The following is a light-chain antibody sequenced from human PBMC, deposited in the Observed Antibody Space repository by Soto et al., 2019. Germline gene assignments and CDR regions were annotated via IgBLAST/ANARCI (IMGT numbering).Light chain of an antibody. V-gene: IGLV2-14*02. Sequence: QSVLTQPASVSESPGQSITISCTGTSSDVGSHNLVSWYQQYSDKAPKLIIFEASKRPSGVSNRFSGSKSGSTASLTISGLQADDEADYYCCSFRSGSSLLGTGTTVTVL. CDR2: EAS. CDR1: SSDVGSHNL. CDR3: CSFRSGSSL. J-gene: IGLJ1*01.